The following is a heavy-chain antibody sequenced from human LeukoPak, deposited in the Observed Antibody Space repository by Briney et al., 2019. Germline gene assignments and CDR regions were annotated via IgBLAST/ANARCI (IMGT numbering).Heavy chain of an antibody. CDR2: IYYSGST. CDR1: GGSISRSSYY. Sequence: KPSETLSLTCTGFGGSISRSSYYWGWIRQPPGKGLEWIGSIYYSGSTYYNPSLKSRVTISVDTSKNQFSLKLSSVTAADTAVYYCARRLFRAATHFDYWGQGTLVTVSS. V-gene: IGHV4-39*01. CDR3: ARRLFRAATHFDY. D-gene: IGHD2-15*01. J-gene: IGHJ4*02.